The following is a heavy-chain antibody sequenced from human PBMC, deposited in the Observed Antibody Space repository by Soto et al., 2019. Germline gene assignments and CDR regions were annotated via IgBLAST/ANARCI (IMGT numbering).Heavy chain of an antibody. CDR2: ISGSGGST. V-gene: IGHV3-23*01. CDR3: AKGGSGWSCDYYGMDV. Sequence: EVQLLESGGGLVQPGGSLRLSCAASGFTFSSYAMSWVRQAPGKGLEWVSAISGSGGSTYYADSVKGRFTISRDNSKNTLYLQMNSLRAEDTSVYYCAKGGSGWSCDYYGMDVWGQGTTVTVSS. J-gene: IGHJ6*02. CDR1: GFTFSSYA. D-gene: IGHD6-19*01.